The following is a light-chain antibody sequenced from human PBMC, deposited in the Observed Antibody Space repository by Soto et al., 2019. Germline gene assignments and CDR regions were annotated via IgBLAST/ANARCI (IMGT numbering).Light chain of an antibody. CDR1: QGISDY. CDR3: QQTYSFPWT. Sequence: DIQMTQSPSSLSASVGDRVTISCRASQGISDYLSWFQQKPGEAPKLLINTASTLQSGVPIRFSGAGSLTHFSLTISGLQPEDSATYYCQQTYSFPWTFGQGTRVDIK. CDR2: TAS. V-gene: IGKV1-39*01. J-gene: IGKJ1*01.